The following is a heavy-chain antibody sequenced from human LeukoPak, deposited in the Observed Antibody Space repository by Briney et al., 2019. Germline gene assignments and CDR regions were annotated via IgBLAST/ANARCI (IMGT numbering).Heavy chain of an antibody. J-gene: IGHJ4*02. CDR1: GFTVSGNY. V-gene: IGHV3-53*01. Sequence: GGSLRLSCAASGFTVSGNYMSWVRQAPGKGLEWVSVIYSGGSTYYADSVKGRFTISRDNSKNTLYLQMNSLRAEDTAVYYCARAYGDYLGDYFDYWGQGTLVTVSS. D-gene: IGHD4-17*01. CDR2: IYSGGST. CDR3: ARAYGDYLGDYFDY.